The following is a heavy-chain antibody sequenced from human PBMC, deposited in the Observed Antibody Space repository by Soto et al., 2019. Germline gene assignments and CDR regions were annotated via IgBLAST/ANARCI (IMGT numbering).Heavy chain of an antibody. CDR1: GFMFNAYA. J-gene: IGHJ4*02. D-gene: IGHD4-4*01. CDR3: ARVASDYINSADH. V-gene: IGHV3-23*01. CDR2: IGGSGGNT. Sequence: EVQLLESGGGLVQPGGSLRLSCAASGFMFNAYAMTWVRQAPGKGLEWVSAIGGSGGNTYYAASVKGRFTISRDNSKDTVDLEMNRLRVDYTAVYFCARVASDYINSADHWGQGILVTVSS.